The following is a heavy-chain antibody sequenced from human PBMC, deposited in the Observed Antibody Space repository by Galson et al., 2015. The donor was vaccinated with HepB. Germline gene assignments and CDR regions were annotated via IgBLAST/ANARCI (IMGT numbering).Heavy chain of an antibody. V-gene: IGHV3-11*01. CDR1: GFTFSDYY. CDR3: ARPRRSIVGPKIFSAFDI. J-gene: IGHJ3*02. Sequence: SLRLSCAASGFTFSDYYMSWIRQAPGKGLEWVSYISSSGSTIYYADSVKGRFTISRDNAKNSLYLQMNSLRAEDTAVYYCARPRRSIVGPKIFSAFDIWGQGTIVTVSS. D-gene: IGHD1-26*01. CDR2: ISSSGSTI.